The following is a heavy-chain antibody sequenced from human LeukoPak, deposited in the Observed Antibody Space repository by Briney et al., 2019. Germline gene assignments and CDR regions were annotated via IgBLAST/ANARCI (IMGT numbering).Heavy chain of an antibody. V-gene: IGHV4-39*07. CDR2: IYYSGST. CDR1: GGSISSSSYY. Sequence: SETLSLTCTVSGGSISSSSYYWGWIRQPPGKGLEWIGSIYYSGSTNYNPSLKSRVTMSVDASKNQFSLKLSSVTAADTAVYYCARGPREASDCSSTSCYKGFDYWGQGTLVTVSS. J-gene: IGHJ4*02. D-gene: IGHD2-2*02. CDR3: ARGPREASDCSSTSCYKGFDY.